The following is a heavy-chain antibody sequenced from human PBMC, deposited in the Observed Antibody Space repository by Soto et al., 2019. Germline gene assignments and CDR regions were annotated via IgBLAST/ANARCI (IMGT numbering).Heavy chain of an antibody. CDR2: IYYSGST. D-gene: IGHD1-26*01. CDR3: AREWESYFAY. J-gene: IGHJ4*02. CDR1: CGSGGVLGCC. V-gene: IGHV4-61*08. Sequence: LEMLPVTSSVVCGSGGVLGCCRSIIRQPPGKGLEWIGYIYYSGSTNYNPSLKSRVTISVDTSKNQFSLKLSSVTAADTAVYYCAREWESYFAYWGKGTLVTGSS.